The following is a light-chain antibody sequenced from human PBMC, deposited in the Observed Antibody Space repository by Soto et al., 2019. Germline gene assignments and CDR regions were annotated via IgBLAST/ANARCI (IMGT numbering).Light chain of an antibody. CDR3: AVWDGSLNGWV. CDR1: SSNIGSHT. CDR2: TNN. Sequence: QSVLTQPTSASGTPGQRVTISCSGRSSNIGSHTVNWYQQLPGSAPKLLIYTNNQRPSGVPDRFSGSKSGTSASLAISGLQSEDEADYYCAVWDGSLNGWVFGGGTKVTVL. J-gene: IGLJ3*02. V-gene: IGLV1-44*01.